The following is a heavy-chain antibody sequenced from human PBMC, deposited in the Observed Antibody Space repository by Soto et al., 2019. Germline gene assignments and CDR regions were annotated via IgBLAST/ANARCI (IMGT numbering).Heavy chain of an antibody. V-gene: IGHV1-58*01. D-gene: IGHD5-12*01. J-gene: IGHJ4*02. CDR2: IVVGSGNT. CDR3: AADGYSGYDYGGYYFDY. Sequence: GASVKVSCKASGFTFTSSAVQWVRQARGQRLEWIGWIVVGSGNTNYAQKFQERVTITRDMSTSTAYMELSSLRSEDTAVYYCAADGYSGYDYGGYYFDYWGQGTLVTVSS. CDR1: GFTFTSSA.